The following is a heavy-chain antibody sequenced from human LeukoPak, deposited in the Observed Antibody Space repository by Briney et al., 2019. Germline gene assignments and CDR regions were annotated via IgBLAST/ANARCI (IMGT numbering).Heavy chain of an antibody. CDR1: GFTFSSYS. Sequence: GGSLRLSCAASGFTFSSYSMNWARQAPGKGLEWVAYIRSSGSPIYYADSVKGRFTISRDNAKNSLYLQMNSLRDEDTAVYYCVRDPDALDFWGQGTPVTVSS. CDR2: IRSSGSPI. V-gene: IGHV3-48*02. J-gene: IGHJ4*02. CDR3: VRDPDALDF.